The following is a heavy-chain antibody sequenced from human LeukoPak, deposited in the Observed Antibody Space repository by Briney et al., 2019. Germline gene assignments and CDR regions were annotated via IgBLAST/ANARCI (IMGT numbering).Heavy chain of an antibody. CDR2: IIPIFGTT. D-gene: IGHD1-26*01. CDR1: GGTFSSYA. V-gene: IGHV1-69*13. Sequence: GASVKVSCKASGGTFSSYAISWVRQAPGQGLEWKGGIIPIFGTTNYAQKFQGRVTITADESTSTAYMELSSLRSEDTAVYYCARSKRAPGESYSFYYWGQGTLVTVSS. CDR3: ARSKRAPGESYSFYY. J-gene: IGHJ4*02.